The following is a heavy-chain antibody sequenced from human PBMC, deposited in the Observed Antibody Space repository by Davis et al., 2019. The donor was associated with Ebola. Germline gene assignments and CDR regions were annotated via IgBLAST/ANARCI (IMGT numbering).Heavy chain of an antibody. CDR3: AREGNYDMTP. V-gene: IGHV4-39*02. D-gene: IGHD3-9*01. Sequence: SETLSLTCTVSGGSISSVSYYWGWIRQPPGKGLEWIGSISYSGTTYFNPSLKSRVTISVDTSKNQFSLKLTSVTAADTAVYYCAREGNYDMTPWGQGTLVTVSS. CDR1: GGSISSVSYY. CDR2: ISYSGTT. J-gene: IGHJ5*02.